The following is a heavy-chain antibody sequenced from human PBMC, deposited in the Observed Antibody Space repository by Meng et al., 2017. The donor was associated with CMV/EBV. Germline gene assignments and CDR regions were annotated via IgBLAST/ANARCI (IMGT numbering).Heavy chain of an antibody. CDR3: ARAKIMYYYDSSGYYYDY. J-gene: IGHJ4*02. CDR2: INHSGST. Sequence: QGRLQQWGSGSLKPSEALSPTCAGYGGSFSGYYWGWIRQPPGKGLEWIGEINHSGSTNYNPSLKSRVTISVDTSKNQFSLKLSSVTAADTAVYYCARAKIMYYYDSSGYYYDYWGQGTLVTVSS. V-gene: IGHV4-34*01. D-gene: IGHD3-22*01. CDR1: GGSFSGYY.